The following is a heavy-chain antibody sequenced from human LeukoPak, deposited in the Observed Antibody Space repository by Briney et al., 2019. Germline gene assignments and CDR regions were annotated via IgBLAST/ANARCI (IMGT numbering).Heavy chain of an antibody. J-gene: IGHJ4*02. CDR2: VNHGGST. Sequence: SETLSLTCAVYGDSFSAYYWSWLRQSPGKGLEWIGEVNHGGSTNYNPSLKSRVTISVDTSKNQFSLKLASVTAADSGVYYCAREGGSNTLRFDYWGQGTLISVSS. V-gene: IGHV4-34*01. CDR3: AREGGSNTLRFDY. CDR1: GDSFSAYY. D-gene: IGHD1-26*01.